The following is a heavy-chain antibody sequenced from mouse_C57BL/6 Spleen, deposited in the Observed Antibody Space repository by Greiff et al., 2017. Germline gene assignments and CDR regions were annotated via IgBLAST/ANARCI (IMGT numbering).Heavy chain of an antibody. CDR3: TRGGYGT. Sequence: QVQLKQSGAELVRPGASVTLSCKASGYTFTDYEMHWVKQTPVHGLEWIGAIDPETGGTAYNQKFKGKAILTADKSSSTAYMELRSLTSEDSAVYYWTRGGYGTWGQGTTLTVSS. V-gene: IGHV1-15*01. J-gene: IGHJ2*01. D-gene: IGHD1-1*02. CDR2: IDPETGGT. CDR1: GYTFTDYE.